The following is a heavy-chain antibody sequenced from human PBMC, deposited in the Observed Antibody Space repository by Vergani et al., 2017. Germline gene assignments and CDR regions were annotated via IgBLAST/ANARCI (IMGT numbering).Heavy chain of an antibody. V-gene: IGHV3-11*04. CDR1: GFKFSDHY. Sequence: LEESGGGSVKLGGSLRLPCPASGFKFSDHYMSWIRQAPGKGLEWVSHISPGASTVSYTDSVTGRFNVSRDNDNNSLTLDMTTLRVEDTAVYYCAKNPGISTTRHYYAMDVWGQGTTVTVSS. D-gene: IGHD1-1*01. CDR2: ISPGASTV. J-gene: IGHJ6*02. CDR3: AKNPGISTTRHYYAMDV.